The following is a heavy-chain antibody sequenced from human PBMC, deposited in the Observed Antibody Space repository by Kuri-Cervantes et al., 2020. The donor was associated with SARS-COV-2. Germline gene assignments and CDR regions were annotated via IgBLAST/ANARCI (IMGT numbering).Heavy chain of an antibody. CDR1: GFTFSSYS. D-gene: IGHD4-17*01. Sequence: GESLKISCAASGFTFSSYSMNWVRQAPGKGLEWVSSISSSSSYIYYADSVKGRFTISRDNAKNSLYLQMNSLRAEDTAVYYCARALDYGDYVDQLYYYYYGMDVWGQGTTVTVSS. J-gene: IGHJ6*02. CDR2: ISSSSSYI. CDR3: ARALDYGDYVDQLYYYYYGMDV. V-gene: IGHV3-21*01.